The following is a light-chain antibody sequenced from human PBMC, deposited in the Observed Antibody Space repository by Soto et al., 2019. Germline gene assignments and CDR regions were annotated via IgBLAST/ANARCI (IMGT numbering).Light chain of an antibody. V-gene: IGLV2-14*01. J-gene: IGLJ1*01. CDR1: ISDVGGYDY. CDR3: SSYTTSSTYV. CDR2: DVS. Sequence: QSARNHPASGSGAPGRCLTISCTGTISDVGGYDYVSWYQQHPGKAPKLMIYDVSNRPSGVSNRFSGSKSGNTASLTISGLQADDEADYYCSSYTTSSTYVFGTGTKVTVL.